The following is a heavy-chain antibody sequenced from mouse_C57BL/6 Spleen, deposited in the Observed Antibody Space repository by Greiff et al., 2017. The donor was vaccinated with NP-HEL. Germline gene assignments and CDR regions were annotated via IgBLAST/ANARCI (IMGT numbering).Heavy chain of an antibody. V-gene: IGHV1-50*01. CDR3: ARGGLYYGLTEDY. J-gene: IGHJ2*01. D-gene: IGHD2-1*01. Sequence: VQLQQSGAELVKPGASVKLSCKASGYTFTSYWMQWVKQRPGQGLEWIGEIDPSDSYTNYNQKFKGKATLTVDTSSSTAYMQLSSLTSEDSAVYYCARGGLYYGLTEDYWGQGTTLTVSS. CDR1: GYTFTSYW. CDR2: IDPSDSYT.